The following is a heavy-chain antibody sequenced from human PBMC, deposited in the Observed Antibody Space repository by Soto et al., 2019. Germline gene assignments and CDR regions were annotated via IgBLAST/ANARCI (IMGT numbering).Heavy chain of an antibody. CDR2: MYSGGNT. V-gene: IGHV3-66*01. CDR3: AKMKYCPSTTCVDY. J-gene: IGHJ4*02. Sequence: EVQLVESGGALVQPGGSLRLSCAGSGFSVGISYMPWVRQVPGKGLEWVSIMYSGGNTYYADSVKGRFTVTRDNSKNTLYLQMSNLRAEDTAIYYCAKMKYCPSTTCVDYWGQGTLVTVSS. D-gene: IGHD2-15*01. CDR1: GFSVGISY.